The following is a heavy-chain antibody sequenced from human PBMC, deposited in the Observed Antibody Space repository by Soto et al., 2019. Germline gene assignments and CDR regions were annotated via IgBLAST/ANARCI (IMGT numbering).Heavy chain of an antibody. CDR1: GFTFSGYA. Sequence: ARGSLRLSCSAFGFTFSGYAMHWVRQTPGKGLESFSAISSTGGSTYYAHSVKGRFTISRDTSKNTLYLPMISQRAEDTAVYYGMKEWIVVGPSAFGPGGQGTLVTVSA. D-gene: IGHD3-22*01. CDR2: ISSTGGST. V-gene: IGHV3-64D*06. J-gene: IGHJ5*02. CDR3: MKEWIVVGPSAFGP.